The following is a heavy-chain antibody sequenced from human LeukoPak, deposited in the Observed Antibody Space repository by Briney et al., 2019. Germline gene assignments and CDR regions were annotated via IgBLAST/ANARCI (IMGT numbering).Heavy chain of an antibody. V-gene: IGHV3-23*01. Sequence: PGGSLRLSCAASGFTVSSNYMSWVRQAPGKGLEWVSNISGRGGSTYYADSVKGRFTISRDNAKNTLYLQMNNLRAEDTAVYYCAKDSGIPARGKVEYFQDWGQGTLVTASS. CDR1: GFTVSSNY. CDR3: AKDSGIPARGKVEYFQD. J-gene: IGHJ1*01. D-gene: IGHD6-13*01. CDR2: ISGRGGST.